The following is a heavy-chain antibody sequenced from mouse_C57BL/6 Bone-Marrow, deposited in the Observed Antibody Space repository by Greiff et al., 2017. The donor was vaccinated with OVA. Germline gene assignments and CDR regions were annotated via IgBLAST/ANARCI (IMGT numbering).Heavy chain of an antibody. V-gene: IGHV5-17*01. CDR1: GFTFSDSG. D-gene: IGHD1-1*01. Sequence: EVHLVESGGGLVKPGGSLKLSCAASGFTFSDSGMHWVRQAPEKGLEWVAYISSGSSTIYYADTVKGRFTISRDNAKNTLFLQMTSLRSEDTAMYYCARGASTVWYFDVWGTGTTVTVSS. CDR2: ISSGSSTI. CDR3: ARGASTVWYFDV. J-gene: IGHJ1*03.